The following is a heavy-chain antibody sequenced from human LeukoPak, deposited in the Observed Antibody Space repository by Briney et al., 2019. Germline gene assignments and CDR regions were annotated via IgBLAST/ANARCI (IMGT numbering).Heavy chain of an antibody. J-gene: IGHJ4*02. CDR3: ARIHYGSRADRYYFDY. Sequence: SETLSLTCTVSGGSISSYYWSWIRQPPGKGLEWIGYIYYSGSTNYNPSLKSRVTISVDTSKNQFSLKLSSVTAADTAVYYCARIHYGSRADRYYFDYWGQGTLVTVSS. V-gene: IGHV4-59*01. D-gene: IGHD3-10*01. CDR2: IYYSGST. CDR1: GGSISSYY.